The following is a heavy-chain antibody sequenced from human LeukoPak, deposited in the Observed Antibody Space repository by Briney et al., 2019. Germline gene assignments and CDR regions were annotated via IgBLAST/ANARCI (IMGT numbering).Heavy chain of an antibody. J-gene: IGHJ4*02. CDR2: IKQDGTEK. V-gene: IGHV3-7*01. CDR1: GFTLSSYW. CDR3: AREDHSNDEY. Sequence: GGSLRLSCAASGFTLSSYWMSWVRQAPGKGLERVASIKQDGTEKHYVDSVKGRFTISKDNAKNSLYLQMIRLMDEATYKYSCAREDHSNDEYWGPGTLVTVSS. D-gene: IGHD4-11*01.